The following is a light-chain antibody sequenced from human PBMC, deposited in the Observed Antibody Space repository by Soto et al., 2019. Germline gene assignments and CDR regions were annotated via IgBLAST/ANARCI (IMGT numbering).Light chain of an antibody. V-gene: IGLV1-44*01. CDR3: ATWDDSRNSYV. CDR1: SSNIGSNT. Sequence: QSLLTQPPSASGTPGQRVTISASGSSSNIGSNTVSWYQQVPGTAPKLLIYDNDERPSGVPGRFSGSKSGTSASLAISGLQSEDEADYYCATWDDSRNSYVVGHGTKVTV. CDR2: DND. J-gene: IGLJ1*01.